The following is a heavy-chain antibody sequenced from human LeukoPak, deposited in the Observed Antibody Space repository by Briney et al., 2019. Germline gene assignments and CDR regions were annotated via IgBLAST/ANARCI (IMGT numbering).Heavy chain of an antibody. CDR2: ISWNSGSI. V-gene: IGHV3-9*01. J-gene: IGHJ6*02. D-gene: IGHD3-10*01. Sequence: GRSLRLSCAASGFTFDDYAMHWVRQAPGKGLEWVSGISWNSGSIGYADSVKGRFTISGDNAKNSLYLQMNSLRAEDTALYYCAKERTMVRGVLDVWGQGTTVTVSS. CDR3: AKERTMVRGVLDV. CDR1: GFTFDDYA.